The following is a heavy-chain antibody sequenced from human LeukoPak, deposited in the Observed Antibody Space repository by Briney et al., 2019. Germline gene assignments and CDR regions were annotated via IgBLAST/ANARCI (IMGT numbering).Heavy chain of an antibody. D-gene: IGHD3-10*01. Sequence: PGGSLRLSCAASGFTFDDYAMHWVRQAPGKGLEWVSAISGSGGSTYYADSVKGRFTISRDNSKNTLYLQMNSLRAEDTAVYYCAKDITMVRGAPGGYFDYWGQGTLVTVSS. CDR2: ISGSGGST. J-gene: IGHJ4*02. CDR1: GFTFDDYA. CDR3: AKDITMVRGAPGGYFDY. V-gene: IGHV3-23*01.